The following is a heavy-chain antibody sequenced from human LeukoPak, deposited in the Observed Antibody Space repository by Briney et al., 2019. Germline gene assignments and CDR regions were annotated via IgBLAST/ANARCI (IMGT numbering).Heavy chain of an antibody. CDR1: GGSISTYY. Sequence: PSETLFLTCTVSGGSISTYYWSWIRQPPGKGLEWIGYIYYTGSTNYNPSLKSRVTISVDTSKNQFSLKLSSVTAADTAVYYCARVGDWNDLVYWGQGTLVTVSS. CDR2: IYYTGST. V-gene: IGHV4-59*01. D-gene: IGHD1-1*01. CDR3: ARVGDWNDLVY. J-gene: IGHJ4*02.